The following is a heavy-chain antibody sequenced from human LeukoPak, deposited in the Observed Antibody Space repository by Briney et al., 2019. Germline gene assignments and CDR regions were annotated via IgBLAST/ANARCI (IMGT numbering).Heavy chain of an antibody. CDR2: ISYDGSNK. J-gene: IGHJ4*02. D-gene: IGHD4-23*01. CDR1: GFTFSNYG. CDR3: AKQGEYGGYTNY. Sequence: PGRSLRLSCAASGFTFSNYGMHWVRRAPGKGLEWVAIISYDGSNKDYADSVKGRFTISRDNSKNTLYLQMNSLRVEDTAVYYCAKQGEYGGYTNYWGQGNLVTVSS. V-gene: IGHV3-30*18.